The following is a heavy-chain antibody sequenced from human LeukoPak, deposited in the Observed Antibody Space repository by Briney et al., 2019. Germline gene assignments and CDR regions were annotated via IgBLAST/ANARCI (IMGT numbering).Heavy chain of an antibody. CDR2: IGNTET. J-gene: IGHJ3*02. D-gene: IGHD3-10*01. CDR3: AKDAIRGNGIYDAFDI. V-gene: IGHV3-23*01. CDR1: GFTFDTYA. Sequence: PGGSLRLSCAASGFTFDTYAMSWVRQAPGKGLEWVSTIGNTETYYEDSVKGRFTISRDNRQNTVYLQMTSLRAEDTAVYFCAKDAIRGNGIYDAFDIWGQGTRVTVSS.